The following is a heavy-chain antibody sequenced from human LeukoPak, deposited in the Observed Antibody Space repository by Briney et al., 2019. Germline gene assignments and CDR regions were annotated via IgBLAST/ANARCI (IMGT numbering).Heavy chain of an antibody. CDR1: GFTFSTYG. D-gene: IGHD5-12*01. J-gene: IGHJ4*02. V-gene: IGHV3-7*04. Sequence: GGSLRLSCAASGFTFSTYGITWGRQAPGNGLEWGANIKEDVSAKYSADSGNGRFTISRDNAKHTLYLQMNSLRAEDTAVYYCARDSAGCGAYDLGWGQGTLVTVSS. CDR2: IKEDVSAK. CDR3: ARDSAGCGAYDLG.